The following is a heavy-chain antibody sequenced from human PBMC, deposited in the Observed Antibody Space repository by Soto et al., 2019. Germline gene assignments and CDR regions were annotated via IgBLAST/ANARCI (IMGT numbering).Heavy chain of an antibody. Sequence: GGSLRLSCAASGFTFSSYAMSWVRQAPGKGLEWVSAISGSGGSTYYADSVKGRFTISRDNSKNTLYLQMNSLRAEDTAVYYCAIHGSGGTHYYMEVWGKGTTVTVSS. CDR1: GFTFSSYA. D-gene: IGHD2-15*01. CDR3: AIHGSGGTHYYMEV. CDR2: ISGSGGST. V-gene: IGHV3-23*01. J-gene: IGHJ6*03.